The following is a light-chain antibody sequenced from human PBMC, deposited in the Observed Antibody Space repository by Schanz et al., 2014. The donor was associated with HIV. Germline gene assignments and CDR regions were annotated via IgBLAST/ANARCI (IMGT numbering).Light chain of an antibody. CDR2: ATS. CDR1: QRLSSSY. Sequence: EIVLTQSPGSLSLSPGGRATLSCGASQRLSSSYLAWYQQKRDQPPRLVIYATSTRAAGIPDRFSGTGSGTDFTLTISRLEPEDFAVYYCQQGTFGQGTKLEIK. V-gene: IGKV3-20*01. CDR3: QQGT. J-gene: IGKJ2*01.